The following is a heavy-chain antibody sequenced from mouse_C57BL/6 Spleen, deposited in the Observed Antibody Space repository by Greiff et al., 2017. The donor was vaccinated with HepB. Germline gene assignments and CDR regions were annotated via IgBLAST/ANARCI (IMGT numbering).Heavy chain of an antibody. CDR1: GFNIKDDY. CDR2: IDPENGDT. CDR3: TTGYYGNFDV. J-gene: IGHJ1*03. V-gene: IGHV14-4*01. Sequence: VQLQQSGAELVRPGASVKLSRTASGFNIKDDYMHWVKQRPEQGLEWIGWIDPENGDTEYASKFQGKATITADTSSNTAYLQLSSLTSEDTAVYYCTTGYYGNFDVWGTGTTVTVSS. D-gene: IGHD1-1*01.